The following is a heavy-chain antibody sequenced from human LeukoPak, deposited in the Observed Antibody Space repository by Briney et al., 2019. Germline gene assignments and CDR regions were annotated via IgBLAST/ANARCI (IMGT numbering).Heavy chain of an antibody. D-gene: IGHD1-26*01. Sequence: GASVKVSCKASGYTFTSYGISWVRQAPGQGLEWMGWISAYNGNTNYAQKLQGRVTMTTDTSTSTAYMELRSLRSDDTAVYYCARIIPYSGSYFNYFDYWGQGTLVTVSS. CDR2: ISAYNGNT. CDR1: GYTFTSYG. J-gene: IGHJ4*02. V-gene: IGHV1-18*01. CDR3: ARIIPYSGSYFNYFDY.